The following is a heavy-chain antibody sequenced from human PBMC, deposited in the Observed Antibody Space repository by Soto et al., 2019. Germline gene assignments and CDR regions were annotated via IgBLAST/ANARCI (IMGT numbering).Heavy chain of an antibody. CDR1: GGSISSGDYY. J-gene: IGHJ4*02. Sequence: SETLSLTCTVSGGSISSGDYYWSWIRQPPGKGLEWIGYIYYSGSTYYNPSLKSRVTISIDTSKNQLSLRLSSVTAADTAVYYCARAFDDSSGYYGGLGYWGQGTLVTVSS. V-gene: IGHV4-30-4*01. D-gene: IGHD3-22*01. CDR3: ARAFDDSSGYYGGLGY. CDR2: IYYSGST.